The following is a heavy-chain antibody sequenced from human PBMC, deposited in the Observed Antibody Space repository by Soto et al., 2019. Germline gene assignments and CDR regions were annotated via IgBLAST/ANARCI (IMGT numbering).Heavy chain of an antibody. J-gene: IGHJ6*02. CDR3: ARHNSNFRCYCYDMDV. CDR1: GYTFTDYW. V-gene: IGHV5-51*01. D-gene: IGHD4-4*01. CDR2: IYPWESDT. Sequence: PGGSLKISCRGSGYTFTDYWMGLVRQLPGEGLEGMGGIYPWESDTRYSPSFQSHVTITVDKSTSTAYLQSNTLKASDTAMYYCARHNSNFRCYCYDMDVWGQGTTVTVYS.